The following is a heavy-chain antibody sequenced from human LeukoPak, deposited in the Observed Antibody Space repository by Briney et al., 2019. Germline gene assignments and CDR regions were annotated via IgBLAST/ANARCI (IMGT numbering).Heavy chain of an antibody. CDR3: ASAVIAVADFDY. CDR2: INAGSGNT. Sequence: ASVKVSCKASGYTFTSYAMHWVRQAPGQRLEWMGWINAGSGNTKYSQKFQGRDTITRDTSASTAYMELSSLRSEDTAVYYCASAVIAVADFDYWGQGTLVTVSS. CDR1: GYTFTSYA. J-gene: IGHJ4*02. V-gene: IGHV1-3*01. D-gene: IGHD6-19*01.